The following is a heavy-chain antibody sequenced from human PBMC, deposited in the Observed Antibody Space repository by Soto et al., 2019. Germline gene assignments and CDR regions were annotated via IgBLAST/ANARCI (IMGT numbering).Heavy chain of an antibody. J-gene: IGHJ5*01. CDR1: GDSISTVDYF. V-gene: IGHV4-30-4*01. CDR3: ARGRYCLTGRCFPNWCES. D-gene: IGHD2-15*01. Sequence: SETLSLTCSVSGDSISTVDYFWAWIRQPPGQALEYIGYIYKSATTYYNPSFESRVAISLDTSKSQFSLNVTSVTAADTAVYFCARGRYCLTGRCFPNWCESWGQGTLVTVSS. CDR2: IYKSATT.